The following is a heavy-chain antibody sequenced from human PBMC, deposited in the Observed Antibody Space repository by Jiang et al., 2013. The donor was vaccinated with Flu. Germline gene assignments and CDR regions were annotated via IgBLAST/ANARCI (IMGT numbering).Heavy chain of an antibody. CDR2: IYYSGST. J-gene: IGHJ4*02. Sequence: TLSLTCTVSGGSISSYYWSWIRQPPGKGLEWIGYIYYSGSTNYSPSLKSRVTISVDTSKNQFSLKLSSVTAADTAVYYCARGASGAAAVFDYWGQGTLVTVSS. CDR1: GGSISSYY. D-gene: IGHD6-13*01. V-gene: IGHV4-59*01. CDR3: ARGASGAAAVFDY.